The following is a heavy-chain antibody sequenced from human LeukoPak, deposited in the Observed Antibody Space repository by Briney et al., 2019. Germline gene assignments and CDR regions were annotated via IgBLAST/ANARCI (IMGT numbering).Heavy chain of an antibody. D-gene: IGHD5-24*01. CDR3: AKDPTLQRWLPRYWFDS. V-gene: IGHV3-23*01. CDR1: GFTFSSYA. J-gene: IGHJ5*01. CDR2: ISGSGGST. Sequence: GGSLRLSCAASGFTFSSYAMSWVRQAPGKGLEWVSAISGSGGSTYYADSVKGRFTISRDNSKNTLYLQMNSLRAEDTAVYYCAKDPTLQRWLPRYWFDSWGQGTLVSVSS.